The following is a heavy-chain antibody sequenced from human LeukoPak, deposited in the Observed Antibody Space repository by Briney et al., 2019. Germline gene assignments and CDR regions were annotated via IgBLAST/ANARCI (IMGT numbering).Heavy chain of an antibody. J-gene: IGHJ4*02. CDR2: INWNGGST. CDR1: GFTFDDYG. CDR3: ARGSYYYDSSGYPFDY. D-gene: IGHD3-22*01. Sequence: EGSLRLSCAASGFTFDDYGTSWVRQAPGKGLEWFSGINWNGGSTGYADSVKGRFTISRDNAKNSLYLQMNSLRAEDTALYYCARGSYYYDSSGYPFDYWGQGTLVTVSS. V-gene: IGHV3-20*04.